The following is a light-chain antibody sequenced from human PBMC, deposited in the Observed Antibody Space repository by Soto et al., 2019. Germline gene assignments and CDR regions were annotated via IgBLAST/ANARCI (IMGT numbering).Light chain of an antibody. J-gene: IGKJ2*01. CDR3: MQAAQTPYT. Sequence: EIVMTQSPLSLPATPGEPASISCRSSQSLLNSNGYTYLDWYLQKPGQSPQFLIYLVSNRSSGVPDRFSGSGSGTDFTPKISRVEAEDVGVYFCMQAAQTPYTFGQGTKLEIK. CDR1: QSLLNSNGYTY. V-gene: IGKV2-28*01. CDR2: LVS.